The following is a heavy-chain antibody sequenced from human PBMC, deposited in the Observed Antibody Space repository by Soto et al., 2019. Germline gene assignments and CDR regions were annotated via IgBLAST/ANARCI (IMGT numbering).Heavy chain of an antibody. CDR3: GRHPHGDYDIMAV. CDR1: GYSFSNYW. Sequence: PGESLKISCKTSGYSFSNYWVGWVRQMPGKGLEWIGIIYPGGSDTRYSPSFQGQVTISAVKSISTAYLQWSSLKASDTAMYYCGRHPHGDYDIMAVWGQGTTVTVSS. D-gene: IGHD2-8*01. CDR2: IYPGGSDT. J-gene: IGHJ6*02. V-gene: IGHV5-51*01.